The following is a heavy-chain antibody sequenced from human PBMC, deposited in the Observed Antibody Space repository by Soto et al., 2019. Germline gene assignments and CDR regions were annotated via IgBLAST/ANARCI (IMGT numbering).Heavy chain of an antibody. CDR1: GFTFSSYE. J-gene: IGHJ4*02. CDR2: ISSSGSTI. D-gene: IGHD6-6*01. CDR3: ARDRAVVPAGRDSSSSDGY. V-gene: IGHV3-48*03. Sequence: GGSLRLSCAASGFTFSSYEMNWVRQAPGKGLEWVSYISSSGSTIYYADSVKGRSTISRDNAKNSLYLQMNSLRAEDTAVYYCARDRAVVPAGRDSSSSDGYWGQGTLVTVSS.